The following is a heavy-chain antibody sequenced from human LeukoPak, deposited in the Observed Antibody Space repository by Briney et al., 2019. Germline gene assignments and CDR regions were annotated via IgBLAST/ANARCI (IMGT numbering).Heavy chain of an antibody. Sequence: GGSLRLSCAASGFTVSSNYMSWVRQAPGKGLDWVSVIYSGGNTYYADSVKGRFTISRDNSKNTLYLQMNSLRTEDTAVYYCAKESGSSVTYYYYMNVWGKGTTVTVSS. V-gene: IGHV3-53*05. CDR2: IYSGGNT. CDR3: AKESGSSVTYYYYMNV. CDR1: GFTVSSNY. D-gene: IGHD6-25*01. J-gene: IGHJ6*03.